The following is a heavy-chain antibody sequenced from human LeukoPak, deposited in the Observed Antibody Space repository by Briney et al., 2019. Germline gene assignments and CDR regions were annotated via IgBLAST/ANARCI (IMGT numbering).Heavy chain of an antibody. V-gene: IGHV3-23*01. J-gene: IGHJ4*02. CDR2: ISGSVGNT. CDR1: GFTFSSYA. CDR3: AKGPYSFDSTATY. Sequence: GSLRLSCAASGFTFSSYAMSWVRQAPGRGLEWVSGISGSVGNTYYADSVKGRFTISRDNSKNTLYLQMDGLRAEDTAVYYCAKGPYSFDSTATYWGQGTLVTVSS. D-gene: IGHD3-22*01.